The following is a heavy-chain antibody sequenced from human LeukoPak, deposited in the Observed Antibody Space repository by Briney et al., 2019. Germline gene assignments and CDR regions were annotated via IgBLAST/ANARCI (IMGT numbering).Heavy chain of an antibody. J-gene: IGHJ4*02. V-gene: IGHV3-21*01. Sequence: GGSLRLSCAASGFTFSSYSMNWVRQAPGKGLEWVSSISSSSSYIYYADSVKGRFTTSRDNSKNTLYLQMNSPRAEDTAVYYCAKDLEGYCSSTSCYPGYWGQGTLVTVSS. CDR3: AKDLEGYCSSTSCYPGY. CDR2: ISSSSSYI. D-gene: IGHD2-2*01. CDR1: GFTFSSYS.